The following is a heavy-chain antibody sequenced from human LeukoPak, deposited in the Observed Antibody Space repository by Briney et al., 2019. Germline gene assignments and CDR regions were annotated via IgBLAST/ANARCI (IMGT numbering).Heavy chain of an antibody. D-gene: IGHD1-26*01. J-gene: IGHJ4*02. CDR2: FDPKDGET. CDR1: GYTLTELS. V-gene: IGHV1-24*01. Sequence: ASVKVSCKVSGYTLTELSMHWVRQAPGKGLEWMGGFDPKDGETIYAQKFQGRVTMTEDTSTDTAYMELSSLRSEDTAVYYCATVLGGGYFFDYWGQGTLVTVSS. CDR3: ATVLGGGYFFDY.